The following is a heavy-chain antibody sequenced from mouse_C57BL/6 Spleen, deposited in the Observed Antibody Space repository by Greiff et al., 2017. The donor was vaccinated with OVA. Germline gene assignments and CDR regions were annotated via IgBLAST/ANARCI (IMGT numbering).Heavy chain of an antibody. J-gene: IGHJ3*01. CDR1: GYSITSGYY. D-gene: IGHD1-1*01. CDR2: ISYDGSN. Sequence: DVKLQESGPGLVKPSQSLSLTCSVTGYSITSGYYWTWIRQFPGNKLEWMGYISYDGSNNYNPSLKNRISITRDTSKNQFFLKLNSVTTEDTATYYCASYYGSSAWFAYWGQGTLVTVSA. CDR3: ASYYGSSAWFAY. V-gene: IGHV3-6*01.